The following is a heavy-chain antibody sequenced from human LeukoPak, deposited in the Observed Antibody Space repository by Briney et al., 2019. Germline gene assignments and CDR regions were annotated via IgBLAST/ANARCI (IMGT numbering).Heavy chain of an antibody. CDR2: ISYDGSNK. CDR3: AKGPTVTRFDY. CDR1: GFPFYSYW. Sequence: PGGSLRLSCTASGFPFYSYWMTWVRQTPGKGLEWVAVISYDGSNKYYADSVKGRFTISRDNSKNTLYLQMNSLRAEDTAVYYCAKGPTVTRFDYWGQGTLVTVSS. V-gene: IGHV3-30*18. J-gene: IGHJ4*02. D-gene: IGHD4-17*01.